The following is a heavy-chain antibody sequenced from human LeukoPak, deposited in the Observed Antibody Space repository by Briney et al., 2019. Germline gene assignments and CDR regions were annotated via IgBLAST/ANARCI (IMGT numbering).Heavy chain of an antibody. Sequence: GGSLRLSGAASGFTFSSYGMHWVRQAPGKGLEWVAFIRYDGSNKYYADSVKGRFTISRDNSKNTLYLQVNSLRAEDTAVYYCAKEDCSGGSCYYDYWGQGTLVTVSS. CDR1: GFTFSSYG. CDR2: IRYDGSNK. CDR3: AKEDCSGGSCYYDY. D-gene: IGHD2-15*01. V-gene: IGHV3-30*02. J-gene: IGHJ4*02.